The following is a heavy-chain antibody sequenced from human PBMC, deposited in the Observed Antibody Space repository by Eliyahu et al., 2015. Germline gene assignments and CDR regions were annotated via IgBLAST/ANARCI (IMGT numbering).Heavy chain of an antibody. CDR3: AKLLDC. J-gene: IGHJ4*02. V-gene: IGHV3-23*01. Sequence: EVQLLESGGGLVQPGGSLXLXVQALDLNFSSYAXSWVRQAPGKGLEWVSTISGIAASTYYADSVQGRFIISRDSSKNTLYLQMSSLRADDTAIYYCAKLLDCWGRGTLVTVSS. CDR2: ISGIAAST. CDR1: DLNFSSYA.